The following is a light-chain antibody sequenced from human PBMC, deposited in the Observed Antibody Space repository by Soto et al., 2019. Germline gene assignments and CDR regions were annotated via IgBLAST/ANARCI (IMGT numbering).Light chain of an antibody. CDR2: EGS. J-gene: IGLJ1*01. V-gene: IGLV2-23*01. CDR1: SSDVGSYNL. Sequence: QSVLTQPASVSGSPGQSITISCTGTSSDVGSYNLVSWYQQHPGKAPKLMIYEGSKRPSGVSNRFSGSKSGNTASLTISGLQADDEADYYCCSYAGSTTYVLGTATKVTV. CDR3: CSYAGSTTYV.